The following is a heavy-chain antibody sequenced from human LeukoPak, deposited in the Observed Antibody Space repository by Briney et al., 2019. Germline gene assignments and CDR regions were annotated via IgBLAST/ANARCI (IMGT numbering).Heavy chain of an antibody. Sequence: GGSLRLSCAASGFSFSSYAMHWVRQAPGKGLEWVAVISYDGSNKYYADSVKGRFTISRDNSKNTLYLQMNSLRAEDTAVYYCARGVVVIRIPYFQHWGQGTLVTVSS. CDR1: GFSFSSYA. CDR2: ISYDGSNK. J-gene: IGHJ1*01. D-gene: IGHD3-22*01. V-gene: IGHV3-30*04. CDR3: ARGVVVIRIPYFQH.